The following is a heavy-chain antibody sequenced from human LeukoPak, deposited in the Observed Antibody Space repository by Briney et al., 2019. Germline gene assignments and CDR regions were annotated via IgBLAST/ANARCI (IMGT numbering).Heavy chain of an antibody. J-gene: IGHJ4*02. CDR2: ISSSGSTI. Sequence: GGSLRLSCAASGFTFSDYYMSWIRQAPGKGLEWVSYISSSGSTIYYADSVKGRFTISRDNAKNSLYLQMNSLRAEDTAVYYCARDFRLSSIIPEFDYWGQGTLVTVSS. V-gene: IGHV3-11*04. CDR1: GFTFSDYY. CDR3: ARDFRLSSIIPEFDY. D-gene: IGHD1-14*01.